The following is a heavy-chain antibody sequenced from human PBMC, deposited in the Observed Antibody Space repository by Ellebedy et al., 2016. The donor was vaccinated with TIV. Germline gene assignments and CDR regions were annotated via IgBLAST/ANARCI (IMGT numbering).Heavy chain of an antibody. CDR1: GFTFSNYA. CDR3: ARDRSYSPTY. CDR2: ISYDGNNK. D-gene: IGHD1-26*01. J-gene: IGHJ4*02. V-gene: IGHV3-30*04. Sequence: GGSLRLXCAASGFTFSNYAMNWVRQAPCKGLEWVAFISYDGNNKYYADSVKGRFTLSRDNSKNTLYLEMNSLRAEDTAVYYCARDRSYSPTYWGQGTLVTVSS.